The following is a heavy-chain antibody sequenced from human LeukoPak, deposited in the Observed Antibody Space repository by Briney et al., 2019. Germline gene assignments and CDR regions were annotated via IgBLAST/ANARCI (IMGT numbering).Heavy chain of an antibody. CDR1: GFTFSSYA. D-gene: IGHD3-3*01. J-gene: IGHJ4*02. V-gene: IGHV3-23*01. CDR3: AKAPVGFLEWLLLDY. Sequence: GGSLRLSCAASGFTFSSYAMSWVRQAPGKGLEWVSAISGSGGSTYYADSVKGRFTISRDNSKNTLYLQMNSLRAEDTAVYYCAKAPVGFLEWLLLDYWGQGTLVTVSS. CDR2: ISGSGGST.